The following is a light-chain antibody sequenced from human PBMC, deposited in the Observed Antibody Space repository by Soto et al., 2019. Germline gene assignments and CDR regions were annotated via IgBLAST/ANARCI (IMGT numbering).Light chain of an antibody. V-gene: IGKV1-5*03. J-gene: IGKJ1*01. CDR3: QQYKSHST. CDR1: QSISDW. Sequence: DIQMTQSPSTLSASVGDRVTITCRASQSISDWLAWYQHKPGKAPKLLIYKAASLESGVPSRFSGSGSGTVFTLTISSLQPDDFATYYCQQYKSHSTFGQGTKVEIK. CDR2: KAA.